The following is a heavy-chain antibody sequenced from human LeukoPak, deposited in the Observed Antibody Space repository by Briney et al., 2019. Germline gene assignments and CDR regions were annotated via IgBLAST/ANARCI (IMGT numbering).Heavy chain of an antibody. Sequence: SGGSLRLSCVASGFTFSDYYMDWVRQAPGKGLEWVGRIKHRAERYSTEYAASVKGRFTISREESRNSLYLQMNNLETGDTAVYYCARGRRDSRTGNWFIESRGQGILVTVSS. CDR3: ARGRRDSRTGNWFIES. CDR2: IKHRAERYST. CDR1: GFTFSDYY. J-gene: IGHJ4*02. D-gene: IGHD1-1*01. V-gene: IGHV3-72*01.